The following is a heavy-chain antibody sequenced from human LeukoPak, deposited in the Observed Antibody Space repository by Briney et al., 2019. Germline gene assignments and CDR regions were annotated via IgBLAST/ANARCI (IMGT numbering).Heavy chain of an antibody. V-gene: IGHV3-7*01. CDR3: AIYPSAYYDFWSGYYTVEGYDFYYYMDF. D-gene: IGHD3-3*01. CDR1: GFTLSSNG. CDR2: IKQDGSEK. J-gene: IGHJ6*02. Sequence: GGSLRLSCAASGFTLSSNGMSWVRQAPGKGLEWVANIKQDGSEKYYVDSVKGRFTISRDNAKNSLYLQMNSLRAKDTAVYYCAIYPSAYYDFWSGYYTVEGYDFYYYMDFWGQGTMVTVSS.